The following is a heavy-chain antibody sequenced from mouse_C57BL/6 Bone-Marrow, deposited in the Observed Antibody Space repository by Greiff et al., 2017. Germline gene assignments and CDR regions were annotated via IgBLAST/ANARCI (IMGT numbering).Heavy chain of an antibody. V-gene: IGHV5-4*01. D-gene: IGHD1-1*01. CDR1: GFTFSSYA. Sequence: EVMLVESGGDLVKPGGSLKLSCAASGFTFSSYAMSWVRQTPEKRLEWVATISDGGSYTYYPDNVKGRFTISRDNAKNNLYLQMSHLKSEDTAMYYCARDYYGSSYGAYWGQGTLVTVSA. CDR2: ISDGGSYT. CDR3: ARDYYGSSYGAY. J-gene: IGHJ3*01.